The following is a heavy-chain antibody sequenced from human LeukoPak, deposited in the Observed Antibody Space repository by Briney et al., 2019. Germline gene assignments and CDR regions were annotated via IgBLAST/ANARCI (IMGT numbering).Heavy chain of an antibody. J-gene: IGHJ4*02. D-gene: IGHD6-6*01. CDR1: GGSIGSYY. V-gene: IGHV4-4*09. Sequence: PSETLSLTCTVSGGSIGSYYWSWIRQPPGKGLEWIGYIYTSGSTNYNPSLKSRVTISVDTSKNQFSLKLSSVTAADTAVYYCARPARMYSSSSYFDYWGQGTLVTVSS. CDR2: IYTSGST. CDR3: ARPARMYSSSSYFDY.